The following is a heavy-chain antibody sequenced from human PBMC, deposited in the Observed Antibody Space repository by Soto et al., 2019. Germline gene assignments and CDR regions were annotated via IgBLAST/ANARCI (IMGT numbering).Heavy chain of an antibody. Sequence: QITLKESGPTLVKPTKTLTLTCTFSGFSLSTRGVAVGWFRQPPGKALEWLALIYCDDDNWYSQSLKTRLNITDDTSKNQVFLTMTNMAPVDTAKYYWAHRPRGYAYYFDYWVQGTLGTVS. J-gene: IGHJ4*02. CDR3: AHRPRGYAYYFDY. V-gene: IGHV2-5*02. CDR2: IYCDDDN. CDR1: GFSLSTRGVA. D-gene: IGHD5-12*01.